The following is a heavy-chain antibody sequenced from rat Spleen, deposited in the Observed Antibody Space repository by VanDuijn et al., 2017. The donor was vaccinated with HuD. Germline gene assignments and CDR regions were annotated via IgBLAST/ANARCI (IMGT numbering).Heavy chain of an antibody. CDR1: GFSLTSYH. V-gene: IGHV2-32*01. CDR2: MWSDGDT. Sequence: QVQLKESGPGLVQPSQTLSLTCSVSGFSLTSYHVHWVRQPPEQGLEWLGVMWSDGDTSYNSALKSRLSISRDTSKSQVFLKMNSLQTEDTAMYFCARTGVEFNYGSYPLFDYWGQGVMVTVSS. J-gene: IGHJ2*01. CDR3: ARTGVEFNYGSYPLFDY. D-gene: IGHD1-3*01.